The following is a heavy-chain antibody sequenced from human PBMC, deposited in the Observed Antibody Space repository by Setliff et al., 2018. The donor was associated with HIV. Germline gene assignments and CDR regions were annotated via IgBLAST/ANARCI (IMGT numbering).Heavy chain of an antibody. Sequence: GGSLRLSCAASGFTVSSNYMSWVRQAPGKGLEWVGHIKSKTDGGTTDYAAPVKGRFTISRDDSKNTLYLQMNSLKSEDTAVYYCTTTLSLWFGAPFDYWGQGTLVTVSS. CDR1: GFTVSSNY. CDR2: IKSKTDGGTT. J-gene: IGHJ4*02. V-gene: IGHV3-15*01. D-gene: IGHD3-10*01. CDR3: TTTLSLWFGAPFDY.